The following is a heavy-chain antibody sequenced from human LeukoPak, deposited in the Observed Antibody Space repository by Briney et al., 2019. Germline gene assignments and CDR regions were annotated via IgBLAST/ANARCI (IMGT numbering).Heavy chain of an antibody. CDR3: ARYLLPLDY. V-gene: IGHV1-2*02. CDR1: GYSFTGYD. Sequence: ASVKVSCTATGYSFTGYDMHWVRQAPGQGLELMGWINPNSGGTNYAQKFKGRVTMTRDTSISTAYLELSRLRSDDTAVYYCARYLLPLDYWSEGTLVTVS. D-gene: IGHD1-26*01. J-gene: IGHJ4*02. CDR2: INPNSGGT.